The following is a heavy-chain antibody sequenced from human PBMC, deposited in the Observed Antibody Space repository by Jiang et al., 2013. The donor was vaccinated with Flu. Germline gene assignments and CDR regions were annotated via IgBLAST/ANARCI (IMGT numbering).Heavy chain of an antibody. CDR1: GGSITNYY. CDR2: ISYSGSV. D-gene: IGHD1-20*01. J-gene: IGHJ4*01. V-gene: IGHV4-59*01. Sequence: LLKPSETLSLTCTVAGGSITNYYWNWIRQPPGKGLEWIGYISYSGSVNSNPSLRSRVTISADTSDMSKNQFTLSLRSVTAADTAIYYCARADITSSGAFFDY. CDR3: ARADITSSGAFFDY.